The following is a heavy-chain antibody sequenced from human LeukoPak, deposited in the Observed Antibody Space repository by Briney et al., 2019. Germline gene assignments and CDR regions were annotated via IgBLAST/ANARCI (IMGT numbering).Heavy chain of an antibody. V-gene: IGHV3-7*01. Sequence: GGSLRLSCAASGFTFSSYWMSWVRQAPGKGLEWVANIKQDGSEKYYVDSVKGRFTISRDNAKNSLYLQMNSLRAEDTVVYYCATMVRGVIIGGDYCGQGTLVTVSS. D-gene: IGHD3-10*01. CDR3: ATMVRGVIIGGDY. CDR1: GFTFSSYW. J-gene: IGHJ4*02. CDR2: IKQDGSEK.